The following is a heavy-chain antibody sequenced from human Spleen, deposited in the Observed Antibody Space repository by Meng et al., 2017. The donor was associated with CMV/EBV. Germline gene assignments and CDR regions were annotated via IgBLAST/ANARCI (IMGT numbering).Heavy chain of an antibody. V-gene: IGHV1-2*02. CDR3: ARTILYYDFWSGYYTPDEAFDI. CDR1: GYMFTGHY. CDR2: INPSSGGT. Sequence: ASVKVSCKTDGYMFTGHYLHWVRQAPGQGLEWMGWINPSSGGTNNAQKFQGRVTLTRDTSISTAYMELSRLRSDDTAVYYCARTILYYDFWSGYYTPDEAFDIWGQGTMVTVSS. J-gene: IGHJ3*02. D-gene: IGHD3-3*01.